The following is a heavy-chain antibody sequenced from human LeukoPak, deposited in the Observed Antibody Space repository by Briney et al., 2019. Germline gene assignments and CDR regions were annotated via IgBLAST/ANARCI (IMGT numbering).Heavy chain of an antibody. CDR1: GGTFSSYA. D-gene: IGHD2-21*01. CDR2: IIPIFGTA. J-gene: IGHJ2*01. V-gene: IGHV1-69*05. Sequence: GASVKVSCKASGGTFSSYAISWVRQAPGQGLEWMGGIIPIFGTANYAQKFQGRVTMTRDTSTSTVYMELSSLRSEDTAVYYCARKAGVLFAYFDLWGRGTLVTVSS. CDR3: ARKAGVLFAYFDL.